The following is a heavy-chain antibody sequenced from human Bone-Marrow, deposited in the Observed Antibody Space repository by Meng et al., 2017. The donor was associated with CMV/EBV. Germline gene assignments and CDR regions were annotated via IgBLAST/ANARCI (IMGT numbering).Heavy chain of an antibody. CDR1: GLTVSSNY. CDR3: ARDGPRIAAAGTWGVDYYYGMDV. V-gene: IGHV3-53*01. Sequence: GESLKISCAASGLTVSSNYMSWVRQAPGKGLEWVSVIYSGGSTYYADSVKGRFTISRDNSKNTLYLQMNSLRAEDTAVYYCARDGPRIAAAGTWGVDYYYGMDVWGQGTTVTVSS. J-gene: IGHJ6*02. CDR2: IYSGGST. D-gene: IGHD6-13*01.